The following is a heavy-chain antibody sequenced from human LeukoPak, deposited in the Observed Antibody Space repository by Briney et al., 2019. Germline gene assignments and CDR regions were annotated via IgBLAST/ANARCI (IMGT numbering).Heavy chain of an antibody. CDR1: GSTYSSYW. Sequence: GGSLRLSCAASGSTYSSYWMSWVRQAPGKGLEWVATIKQDGNEKNYVDSVEGRFTISRDNAKNSLYLQMNSLRAEDTAVFYCARGGGTFEYWGQGTLVTVPS. J-gene: IGHJ4*02. D-gene: IGHD3/OR15-3a*01. CDR3: ARGGGTFEY. CDR2: IKQDGNEK. V-gene: IGHV3-7*01.